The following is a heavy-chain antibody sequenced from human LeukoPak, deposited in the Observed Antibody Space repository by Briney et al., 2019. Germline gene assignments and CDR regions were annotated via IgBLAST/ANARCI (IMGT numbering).Heavy chain of an antibody. D-gene: IGHD5-24*01. Sequence: GGSLRLSCAASGFTFSSYGMHWVRQAPGKGLEWVAFIRYDGSNKYYADSVKGRFTISRDNSKNTLYLQMNSPRAEDTAVYYCARYNSLYYYMDVWGKGTTVTVSS. CDR3: ARYNSLYYYMDV. J-gene: IGHJ6*03. CDR2: IRYDGSNK. CDR1: GFTFSSYG. V-gene: IGHV3-30*02.